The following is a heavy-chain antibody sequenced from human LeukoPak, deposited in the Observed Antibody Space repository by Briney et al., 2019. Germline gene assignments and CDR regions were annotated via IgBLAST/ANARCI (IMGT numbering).Heavy chain of an antibody. D-gene: IGHD5-18*01. CDR1: GFTFSSYD. Sequence: GRSLRLSCAASGFTFSSYDMHWVRQAPGKGLEWVAVISYDGSNKYYADSVKGRFTISRDNSKNTLYLQMNSLRAEDTAVYYCAKDRLPHYYYYYGMDVWGQGTTVTVSS. CDR3: AKDRLPHYYYYYGMDV. CDR2: ISYDGSNK. J-gene: IGHJ6*02. V-gene: IGHV3-30*18.